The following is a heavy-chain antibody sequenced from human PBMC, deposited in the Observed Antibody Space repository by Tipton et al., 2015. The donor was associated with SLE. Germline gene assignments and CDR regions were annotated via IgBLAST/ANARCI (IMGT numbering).Heavy chain of an antibody. CDR2: ISVSGGST. Sequence: SLRLSCAASGFTFNTYAMTWVRQAPGKGLEWVSTISVSGGSTYYADSVQGRFTISRDNSKNTLFLQMNSLRAEDTAVYYCAKDAVWNDYIWRNYRAWFDYWGQGTLVTVSS. J-gene: IGHJ4*02. CDR3: AKDAVWNDYIWRNYRAWFDY. V-gene: IGHV3-23*01. D-gene: IGHD3-16*02. CDR1: GFTFNTYA.